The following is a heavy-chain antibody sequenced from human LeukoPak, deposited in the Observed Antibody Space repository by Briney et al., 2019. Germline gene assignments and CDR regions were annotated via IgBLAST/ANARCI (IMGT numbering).Heavy chain of an antibody. J-gene: IGHJ4*02. Sequence: SETLSLTCTVSGGSISSGGYYWRWIRQHPGTGLEWIGYIYYSGGTYYNPSLKSRVTISVDTSKNQFSLKLSSVTAADTAVYYCARDVGDSVDYWGQGTLVTVSS. CDR1: GGSISSGGYY. D-gene: IGHD2-21*01. CDR3: ARDVGDSVDY. V-gene: IGHV4-31*03. CDR2: IYYSGGT.